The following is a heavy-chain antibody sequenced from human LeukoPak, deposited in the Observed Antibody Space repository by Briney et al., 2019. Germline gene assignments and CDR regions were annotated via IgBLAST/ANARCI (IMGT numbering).Heavy chain of an antibody. CDR1: GGSISNYY. J-gene: IGHJ4*02. Sequence: SETLSLTCTVSGGSISNYYWSWIRLPPGKGLEWIGYIYYSGSTNYNPSLKSRLTISVDTPKNHFSLRLTSVTAADTAVYYCARHSETCSGGSCFLDYFDYWGQGTLVTVSS. D-gene: IGHD2-15*01. CDR2: IYYSGST. V-gene: IGHV4-59*08. CDR3: ARHSETCSGGSCFLDYFDY.